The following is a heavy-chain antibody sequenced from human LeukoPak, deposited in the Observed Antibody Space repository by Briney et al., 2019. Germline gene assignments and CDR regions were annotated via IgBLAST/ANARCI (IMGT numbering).Heavy chain of an antibody. J-gene: IGHJ4*02. CDR3: AKDIRALVVVVTASPFDY. Sequence: PGGSLRLSCAASGFTLSSYAMSWVRQAPGKGLEWVSAISGSGGSTYYADSVKGRFTISRDNSKDTLYLQMNSLRAEDTAVYYCAKDIRALVVVVTASPFDYWGQGTLVTVSS. CDR1: GFTLSSYA. D-gene: IGHD2-21*02. V-gene: IGHV3-23*01. CDR2: ISGSGGST.